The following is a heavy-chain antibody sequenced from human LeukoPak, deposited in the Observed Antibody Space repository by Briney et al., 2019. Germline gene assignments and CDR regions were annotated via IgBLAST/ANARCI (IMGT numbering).Heavy chain of an antibody. CDR3: ARVSPHFWSGYSPGPNWFDP. V-gene: IGHV3-7*01. CDR1: GFTFRSYS. J-gene: IGHJ5*02. D-gene: IGHD3-3*02. CDR2: IKQDGSEK. Sequence: GGSLRLSCAASGFTFRSYSMNWVRQAPGKGLEWVANIKQDGSEKYYVDSVKGRFTISRDNAKNSLYLQMNSLRAEDTAVYYCARVSPHFWSGYSPGPNWFDPWSQGTLVTVSS.